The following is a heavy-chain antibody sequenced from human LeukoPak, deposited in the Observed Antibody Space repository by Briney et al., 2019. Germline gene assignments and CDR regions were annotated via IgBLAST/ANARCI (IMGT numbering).Heavy chain of an antibody. J-gene: IGHJ4*02. CDR2: INPNSGGT. CDR1: GYTFTGYY. Sequence: ASVKVSCRASGYTFTGYYMHWVRQDPGQGLEWMGRINPNSGGTNYAQKFQGRVTMTRDTSISTAYMELSRPRSDDTAVYYCARDRSSSSWYSDFDYWGQGTLVTVSS. CDR3: ARDRSSSSWYSDFDY. V-gene: IGHV1-2*06. D-gene: IGHD6-13*01.